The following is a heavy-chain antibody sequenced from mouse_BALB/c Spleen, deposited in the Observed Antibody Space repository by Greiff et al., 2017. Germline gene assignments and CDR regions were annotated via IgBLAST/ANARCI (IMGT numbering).Heavy chain of an antibody. CDR1: GYSFTSYW. CDR2: IHPSDSDT. Sequence: VQLQQPGAELVRPGASVKLSCKASGYSFTSYWMNWVKQRPGQGLEWIGMIHPSDSDTRLNQKFKDKATLTVDKSSSTAYMQLSSPTSEDSAVYYCASGGSSYWLAYWGQGTLVTVSA. V-gene: IGHV1-74*01. CDR3: ASGGSSYWLAY. D-gene: IGHD1-1*01. J-gene: IGHJ3*01.